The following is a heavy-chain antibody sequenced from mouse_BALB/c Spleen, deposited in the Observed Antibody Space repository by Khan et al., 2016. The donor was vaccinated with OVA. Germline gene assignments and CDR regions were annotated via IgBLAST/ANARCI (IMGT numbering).Heavy chain of an antibody. CDR2: ITSGGSYT. Sequence: EVQLVESGGGLVKPGGSLRLSCEASGFTFSSYSMSWVRQTPEKRLEWVATITSGGSYTYYPDSVQGRFTISRDNAKNTLYLQMSSLKSEVTAIYYWTRDRNYYGSSFYFDYWGQGTTLTVSS. CDR3: TRDRNYYGSSFYFDY. D-gene: IGHD1-1*01. CDR1: GFTFSSYS. J-gene: IGHJ2*01. V-gene: IGHV5-6-4*01.